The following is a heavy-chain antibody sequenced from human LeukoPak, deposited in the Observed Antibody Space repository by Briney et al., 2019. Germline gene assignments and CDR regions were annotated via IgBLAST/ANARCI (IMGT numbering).Heavy chain of an antibody. CDR1: GFTFSSNS. J-gene: IGHJ4*02. Sequence: PGGSLRLSRAASGFTFSSNSMNWVGKAPGKGLEGVSSISSSSSYIYYADSVKGRFTISRDNAKNSLYLQMNSLRAEDTAVYYCASWVESKWLRTYYFDYWGQGTLVTVSS. D-gene: IGHD5-12*01. CDR3: ASWVESKWLRTYYFDY. V-gene: IGHV3-21*01. CDR2: ISSSSSYI.